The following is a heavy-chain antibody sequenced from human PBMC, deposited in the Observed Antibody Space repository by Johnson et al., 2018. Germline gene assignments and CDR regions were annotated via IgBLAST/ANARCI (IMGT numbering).Heavy chain of an antibody. D-gene: IGHD5-24*01. Sequence: EVQLVESGGGLVKPGGSXRLSCAASGFTFSSYNMNWVRQAPGKGLEWVSSISSSSDYIYYADSLKGRFPISRDNAKNSLYLQMNSLRAEDTAVYYCATARGRGDGYNSGFAFDIWGQGTMVTVSS. J-gene: IGHJ3*02. CDR3: ATARGRGDGYNSGFAFDI. CDR1: GFTFSSYN. CDR2: ISSSSDYI. V-gene: IGHV3-21*01.